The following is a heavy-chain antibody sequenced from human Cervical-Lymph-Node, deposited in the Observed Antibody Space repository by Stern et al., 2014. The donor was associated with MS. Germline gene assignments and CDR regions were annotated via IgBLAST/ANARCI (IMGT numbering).Heavy chain of an antibody. J-gene: IGHJ4*02. D-gene: IGHD6-19*01. V-gene: IGHV1-2*02. Sequence: QVQLVESGAGVKKPGASVKVSCKASGYTFTGYYMHLVRQAPGQGLEWMGAINPNSGGTNYAQKLQGRVTMPRDTSISTAYMELSRLRSDDTAVYYCASHSGSGWYENFDYWGQGTLVTVSS. CDR2: INPNSGGT. CDR3: ASHSGSGWYENFDY. CDR1: GYTFTGYY.